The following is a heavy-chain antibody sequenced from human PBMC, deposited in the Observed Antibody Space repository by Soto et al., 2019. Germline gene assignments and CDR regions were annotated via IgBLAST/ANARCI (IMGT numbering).Heavy chain of an antibody. CDR1: GGSISSGDYY. Sequence: SETLSLTFTVCGGSISSGDYYWSWIRQPPGKGLEWIGYIYYSGSTYYNPSLKSRVTISVDTSKNQFSLKLSSVTAADTAVYYCARGIAVAAPFDPWGQGTLVTVSS. CDR2: IYYSGST. D-gene: IGHD6-19*01. CDR3: ARGIAVAAPFDP. V-gene: IGHV4-30-4*01. J-gene: IGHJ5*02.